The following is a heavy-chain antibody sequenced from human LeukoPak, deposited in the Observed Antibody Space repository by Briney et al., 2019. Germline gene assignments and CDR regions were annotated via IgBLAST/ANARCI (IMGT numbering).Heavy chain of an antibody. CDR1: GFTFDDSV. V-gene: IGHV3-20*04. Sequence: GGSLRLSCAASGFTFDDSVMSWVRQVPGKGLEWVSGINWNGGSTGYVDSVKGRFTISRDNAKNSLYLQMNSLRAEDTALYYCAKSGIFQGYYFYYMDVWGKGTTVTISS. D-gene: IGHD2-15*01. CDR3: AKSGIFQGYYFYYMDV. J-gene: IGHJ6*03. CDR2: INWNGGST.